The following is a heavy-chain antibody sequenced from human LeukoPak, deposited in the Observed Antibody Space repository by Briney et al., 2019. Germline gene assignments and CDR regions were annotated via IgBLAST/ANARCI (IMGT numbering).Heavy chain of an antibody. CDR3: ARGYCSGGSCYRFFDY. Sequence: GESLRLSCAASGFTFCSHILHWVRQAPGKGLEYVSAISRNGDSTYYADSVKGRFTISRDNSKNTLYLQVGSLRAEDMAVYYCARGYCSGGSCYRFFDYWGQGTRVTVSS. CDR2: ISRNGDST. CDR1: GFTFCSHI. D-gene: IGHD2-15*01. J-gene: IGHJ4*02. V-gene: IGHV3-64*02.